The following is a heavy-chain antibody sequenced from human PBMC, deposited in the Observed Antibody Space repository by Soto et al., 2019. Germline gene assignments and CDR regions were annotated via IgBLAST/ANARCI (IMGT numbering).Heavy chain of an antibody. CDR3: AKDSGYNYGYFRWFDP. D-gene: IGHD5-18*01. J-gene: IGHJ5*02. CDR1: GGSFIGYS. V-gene: IGHV4-59*01. Sequence: PSETLSLTCAVYGGSFIGYSWSWIRQPPGKGLEWIGHIFYSGSTNYNPALKSRVTISVDTPKSQFSLKLSSVTAADTAVYYCAKDSGYNYGYFRWFDPWGQGTLVTVSS. CDR2: IFYSGST.